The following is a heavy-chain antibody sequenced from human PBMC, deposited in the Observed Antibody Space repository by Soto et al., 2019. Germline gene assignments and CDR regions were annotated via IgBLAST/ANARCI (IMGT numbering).Heavy chain of an antibody. CDR2: MSYDGNNE. J-gene: IGHJ4*02. Sequence: QVQLVESGGGVVQPGRSLRLSCAASGFTFTMYTMQWVRQAPGKGLEWVAVMSYDGNNEYYADSVKGRFTISRDNSKNTLYLQMNSLRVEDTALYYCARVGGSYYGSWDYWGQGTLVTVSS. CDR1: GFTFTMYT. CDR3: ARVGGSYYGSWDY. V-gene: IGHV3-30-3*01. D-gene: IGHD1-26*01.